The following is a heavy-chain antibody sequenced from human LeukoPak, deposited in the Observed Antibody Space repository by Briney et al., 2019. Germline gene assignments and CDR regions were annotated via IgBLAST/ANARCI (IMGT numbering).Heavy chain of an antibody. D-gene: IGHD6-19*01. J-gene: IGHJ3*01. V-gene: IGHV3-7*01. CDR3: ARDSHPSWVAGTLPIS. CDR1: GFTFSSYW. CDR2: IKQDGSEK. Sequence: GGSLRLSCAASGFTFSSYWMSWVRQAPGKGLEWVANIKQDGSEKYYVDSVKGRFTISRDNAKNSLFLQMDSLTVEDTAVYYCARDSHPSWVAGTLPISWGQGTMVTVSS.